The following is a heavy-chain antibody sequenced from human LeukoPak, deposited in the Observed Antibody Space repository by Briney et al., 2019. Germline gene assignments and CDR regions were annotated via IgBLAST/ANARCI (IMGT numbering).Heavy chain of an antibody. D-gene: IGHD5-24*01. V-gene: IGHV1-2*02. Sequence: ASVKVSCKASGYTFSDYYLHWVRQAPGQGLEWMGWINPNSGGTNSAQTFQGRVTMTRDTSITTAYLDLSRLRSDDTAVYYCARIGYNHYFDYWGQGTLVTVSS. CDR2: INPNSGGT. CDR3: ARIGYNHYFDY. CDR1: GYTFSDYY. J-gene: IGHJ4*02.